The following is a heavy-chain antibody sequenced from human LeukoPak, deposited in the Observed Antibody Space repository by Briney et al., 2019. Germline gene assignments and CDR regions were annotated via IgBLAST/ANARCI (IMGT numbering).Heavy chain of an antibody. CDR2: FDPDDGET. CDR1: GYTLTELS. Sequence: ASVKVSCKVSGYTLTELSMHWVRQAPGKGLEWMGGFDPDDGETIYAQKFQGRVTMTEDTSTDTAYMELSSLRSEDTAVYYCATIDCSGGSCAKRRYYYYGMDVWGQGTTVTVSS. J-gene: IGHJ6*01. V-gene: IGHV1-24*01. D-gene: IGHD2-15*01. CDR3: ATIDCSGGSCAKRRYYYYGMDV.